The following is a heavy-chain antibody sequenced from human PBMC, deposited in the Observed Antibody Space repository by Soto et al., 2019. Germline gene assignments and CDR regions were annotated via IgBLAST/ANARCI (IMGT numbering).Heavy chain of an antibody. CDR2: IKQDGSEK. V-gene: IGHV3-7*01. CDR3: ARDFDVYAWFN. D-gene: IGHD3-9*01. J-gene: IGHJ4*02. CDR1: GFTFSSYW. Sequence: EVQLVESGGGLVQPGGSLRLSCASSGFTFSSYWMSWVRQAPGKGLEWVANIKQDGSEKYYVDSVKGRFTISRDNAKNSLYLQMNSLRAEDTAVYYCARDFDVYAWFNWGQGTLVTVSS.